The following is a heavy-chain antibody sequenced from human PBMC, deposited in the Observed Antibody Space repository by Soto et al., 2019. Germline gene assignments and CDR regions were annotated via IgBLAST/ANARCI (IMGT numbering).Heavy chain of an antibody. V-gene: IGHV2-26*01. J-gene: IGHJ5*02. CDR1: GLSLNKPGLG. CDR3: AVIKDCSRIDCFLASFDP. D-gene: IGHD2-21*02. CDR2: IFSNDDK. Sequence: QVTLKESGPVVVKPTETLTLTCTVSGLSLNKPGLGVSWIRRPPGKALEWLAHIFSNDDKSYTSSLKNRLTISKDTSKSQVVLTMTSMDPVDSATYFSAVIKDCSRIDCFLASFDPWGQGTQVTVSS.